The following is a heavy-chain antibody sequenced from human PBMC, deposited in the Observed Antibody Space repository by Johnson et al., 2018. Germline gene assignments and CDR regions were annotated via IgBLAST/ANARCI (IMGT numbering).Heavy chain of an antibody. CDR1: GFTFSSYG. V-gene: IGHV3-30*03. Sequence: QVQLQESGGGVVQPGRSLRLSCAASGFTFSSYGMHWVRLAQGKGLEWVALISYDGSNKYYAYSVKGRFTISRDNSKNTLYLTMNSLRAEDTAVYDCERGDYYYYMDVWGKGTTVTVSS. CDR2: ISYDGSNK. J-gene: IGHJ6*03. CDR3: ERGDYYYYMDV.